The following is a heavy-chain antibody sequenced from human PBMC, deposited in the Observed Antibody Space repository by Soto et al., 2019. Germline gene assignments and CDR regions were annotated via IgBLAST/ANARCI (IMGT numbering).Heavy chain of an antibody. CDR3: AREIERLFGY. V-gene: IGHV3-7*01. CDR2: IKDNGIEK. J-gene: IGHJ4*02. CDR1: GFTFNNYW. D-gene: IGHD3-3*01. Sequence: PGGSLRLSCAASGFTFNNYWMSWVRQAPGKGLEWVANIKDNGIEKFYVDSMKGRFTISRDNAKNSLYLQINSLRTEDTAVYYCAREIERLFGYWGQGILVTVSS.